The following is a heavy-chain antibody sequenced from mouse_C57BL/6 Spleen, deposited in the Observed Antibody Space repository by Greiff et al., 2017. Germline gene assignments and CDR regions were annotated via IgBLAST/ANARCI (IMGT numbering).Heavy chain of an antibody. Sequence: EVQLVESGGGLVKPGGSLKLSCAASGFTFSDYGMHWVRQAPEKGLEWVAYISSGSSTIYYADTVKGRFTISRDNAKNTLFLQMTSLRSEDTAMYYSARGYYYGSSYVEYYAMDYWGQGTSVTVSS. D-gene: IGHD1-1*01. J-gene: IGHJ4*01. V-gene: IGHV5-17*01. CDR2: ISSGSSTI. CDR1: GFTFSDYG. CDR3: ARGYYYGSSYVEYYAMDY.